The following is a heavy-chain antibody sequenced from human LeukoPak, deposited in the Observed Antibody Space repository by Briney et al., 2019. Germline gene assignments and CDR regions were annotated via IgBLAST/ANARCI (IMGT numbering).Heavy chain of an antibody. Sequence: GGSLRLSCADSGFSFSSYAMSWVRQAPGKGLEWLSAISGRGDSTYYADSVKGRFTISRDNSKNTLYLQMNSLRAEDTAVYYCAQQWLVMGAFDIWGQGTMVTVSS. CDR2: ISGRGDST. V-gene: IGHV3-23*01. CDR3: AQQWLVMGAFDI. CDR1: GFSFSSYA. J-gene: IGHJ3*02. D-gene: IGHD6-19*01.